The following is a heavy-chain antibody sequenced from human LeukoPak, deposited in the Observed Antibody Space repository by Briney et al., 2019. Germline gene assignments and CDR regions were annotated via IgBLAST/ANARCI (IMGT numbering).Heavy chain of an antibody. J-gene: IGHJ4*02. CDR2: ITRSGTYI. V-gene: IGHV3-21*01. Sequence: GGSLRLSCAASGFTFSNYNMNWVRQAPGKAMEWVSSITRSGTYIFYADSVKGRFAISRDNSKNSLYLQMDSLGPEDAAVYYCARRDHGDYGEEYWGQGTLVTVSS. CDR1: GFTFSNYN. CDR3: ARRDHGDYGEEY. D-gene: IGHD4-17*01.